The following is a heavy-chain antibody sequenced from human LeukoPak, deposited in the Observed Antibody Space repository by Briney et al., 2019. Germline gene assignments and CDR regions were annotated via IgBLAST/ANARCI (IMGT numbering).Heavy chain of an antibody. J-gene: IGHJ6*03. Sequence: KTGGPLRLSCAVSGFTFSAYSMNWVRQAPGKGLEWVSSVTSGDFVYFADSLKGRFTISRDNAKSSLYLQMNSLRAEDTAVYYCARGGFNMVRGVIIPSNSYYYYMDIWGKGTTVTVSS. CDR2: VTSGDFV. V-gene: IGHV3-21*01. CDR3: ARGGFNMVRGVIIPSNSYYYYMDI. CDR1: GFTFSAYS. D-gene: IGHD3-10*01.